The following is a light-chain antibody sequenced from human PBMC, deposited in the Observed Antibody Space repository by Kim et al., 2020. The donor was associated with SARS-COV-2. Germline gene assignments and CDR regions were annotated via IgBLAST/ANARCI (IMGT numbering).Light chain of an antibody. Sequence: SYELTQPPSVSVAPGKTARITCGGNNIGSKSVHWYQQKPGQAPVLVIYYDSDRPSGLPERFSGSNSGNTATLTISRVEAGDEADYYCQVWDSSSDHCVFG. CDR1: NIGSKS. CDR3: QVWDSSSDHCV. V-gene: IGLV3-21*01. CDR2: YDS. J-gene: IGLJ6*01.